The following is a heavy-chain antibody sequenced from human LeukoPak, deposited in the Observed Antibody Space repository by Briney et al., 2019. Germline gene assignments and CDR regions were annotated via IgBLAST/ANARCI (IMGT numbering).Heavy chain of an antibody. D-gene: IGHD6-13*01. CDR2: ISGSGGST. Sequence: PGGSLRLTCAVSGFIFSSYAMSWVRQAPGKGLEWVSAISGSGGSTYYADSVKGRFTISRDNSKNTVSLQMSSLRAEDTAVYYCAKGPGISSTGYFDYWGQGTLVTVSS. CDR3: AKGPGISSTGYFDY. V-gene: IGHV3-23*01. J-gene: IGHJ4*02. CDR1: GFIFSSYA.